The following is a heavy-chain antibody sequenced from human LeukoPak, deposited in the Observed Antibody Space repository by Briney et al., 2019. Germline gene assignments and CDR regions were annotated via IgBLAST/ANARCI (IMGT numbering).Heavy chain of an antibody. CDR1: GGSINSYF. J-gene: IGHJ5*02. D-gene: IGHD3-10*01. CDR2: VYYTGST. CDR3: AKLSGLQRMGFDP. Sequence: PSETLSLTCTVSGGSINSYFWSWIRQPPGKGLEWIGYVYYTGSTNNNASLRSRLTISVATSMTQFSLKLISVTAADTAVYYCAKLSGLQRMGFDPWGQGILVTVSS. V-gene: IGHV4-59*08.